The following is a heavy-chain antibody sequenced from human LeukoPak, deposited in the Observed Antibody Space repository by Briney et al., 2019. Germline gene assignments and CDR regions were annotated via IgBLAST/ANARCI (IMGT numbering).Heavy chain of an antibody. CDR1: GGSISSYY. Sequence: PSETLSLTCTVSGGSISSYYWSWIRQPPGKGLEWIGYIYYSGSTNYNPSLKSRVTISVDTSKNQFSLKLSSVTAADTAVYYCARGADYYDFWSGYSGFDPWGQGTLVTVSS. CDR2: IYYSGST. J-gene: IGHJ5*02. CDR3: ARGADYYDFWSGYSGFDP. D-gene: IGHD3-3*01. V-gene: IGHV4-59*01.